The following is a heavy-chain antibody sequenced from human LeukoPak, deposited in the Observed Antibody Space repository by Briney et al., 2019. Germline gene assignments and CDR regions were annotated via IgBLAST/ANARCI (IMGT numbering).Heavy chain of an antibody. V-gene: IGHV3-30*04. CDR1: TFPFSSFV. CDR3: ARARGKWHLLPLDH. J-gene: IGHJ4*02. CDR2: ISHDGSTN. D-gene: IGHD1-26*01. Sequence: GGSLRLSRAASTFPFSSFVFHWVRQAPGKGLEWVAVISHDGSTNHYADSVKGRFTISRDNSNNSLYLQMNSLSAEDTAVYYCARARGKWHLLPLDHWGQGTPVTVSS.